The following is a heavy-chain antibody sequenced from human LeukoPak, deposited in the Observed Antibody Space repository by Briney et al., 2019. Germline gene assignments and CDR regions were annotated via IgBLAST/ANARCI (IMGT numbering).Heavy chain of an antibody. Sequence: GSSVKVSCKASGGTFSSYTISWVRQAPGQGLEWMGRIIPILGIENYAHKFQGRVTITADKSTSTAYMELSSLRSEDTAVYYCARDEVEDSSGYYTGYWGQGTLVTVSS. CDR2: IIPILGIE. CDR1: GGTFSSYT. D-gene: IGHD3-22*01. V-gene: IGHV1-69*04. J-gene: IGHJ4*02. CDR3: ARDEVEDSSGYYTGY.